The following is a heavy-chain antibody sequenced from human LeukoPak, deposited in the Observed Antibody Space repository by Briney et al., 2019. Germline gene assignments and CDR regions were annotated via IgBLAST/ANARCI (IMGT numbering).Heavy chain of an antibody. CDR2: LIPISGTT. J-gene: IGHJ4*02. V-gene: IGHV1-69*05. CDR3: ASGAPYFYFNY. D-gene: IGHD3-9*01. CDR1: GGTFSTYA. Sequence: SVKVSCKASGGTFSTYAVNWVRQAPGQGLEWVGGLIPISGTTNYAQKFQGRVTIATDESTSTGYMELSSLTSDDTAVYYCASGAPYFYFNYWGQGTLVIVSS.